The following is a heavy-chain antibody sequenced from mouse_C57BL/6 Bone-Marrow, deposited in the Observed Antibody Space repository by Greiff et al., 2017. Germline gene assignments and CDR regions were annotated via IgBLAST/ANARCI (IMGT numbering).Heavy chain of an antibody. CDR1: GFTFSSYG. Sequence: EVHLVESGGDLVKPGGSLKLSCAASGFTFSSYGMSWVRQTPDKRLEWVATISSGGSYTYYPDSVKGRFTISRDNAKNTLYLQMSSLKSEDTAMYYCARGVTTNYYAMDYWGQGTSVTVSS. J-gene: IGHJ4*01. CDR3: ARGVTTNYYAMDY. CDR2: ISSGGSYT. V-gene: IGHV5-6*01. D-gene: IGHD2-5*01.